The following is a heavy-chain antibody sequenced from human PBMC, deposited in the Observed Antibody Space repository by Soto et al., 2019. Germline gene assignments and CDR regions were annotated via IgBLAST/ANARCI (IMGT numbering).Heavy chain of an antibody. J-gene: IGHJ4*02. V-gene: IGHV4-59*01. CDR1: GGSISSYY. CDR3: AREAPYRYSYRMFDY. D-gene: IGHD4-4*01. CDR2: IYYSGST. Sequence: SETLSLTCTVSGGSISSYYWSWIRQPPGKGLEWIGYIYYSGSTNYNPSLKSRVTISVDTSKHQFSLKLSSVTAADTAVYYCAREAPYRYSYRMFDYWTQGNRVTVSS.